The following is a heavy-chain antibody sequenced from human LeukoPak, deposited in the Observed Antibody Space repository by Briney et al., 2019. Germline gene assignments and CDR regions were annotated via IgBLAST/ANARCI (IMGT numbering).Heavy chain of an antibody. Sequence: PSETLSLTCTVSGGSISSYYWSWIRQPAGKGLECIGRIYISGSTNYNPSLKSRVTMSVDTSKNQFSLKLSSVTAADTAVYYCARDKEILLWFGELTGDAFDIWGQGTMVTVSS. J-gene: IGHJ3*02. CDR3: ARDKEILLWFGELTGDAFDI. V-gene: IGHV4-4*07. CDR2: IYISGST. CDR1: GGSISSYY. D-gene: IGHD3-10*01.